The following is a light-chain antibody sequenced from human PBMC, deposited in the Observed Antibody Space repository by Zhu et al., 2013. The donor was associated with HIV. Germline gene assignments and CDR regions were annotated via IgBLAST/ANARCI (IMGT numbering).Light chain of an antibody. CDR1: QRVSSRY. CDR2: GAS. CDR3: QQYNNWPWT. V-gene: IGKV3-15*01. Sequence: EIVLTQSPGTLSLSPGERATVSCRATQRVSSRYLAWYQQKPGQAPRLLIYGASTRATGIPARFSGSGSGTEFTLTISSLQSEDFAVYYCQQYNNWPWTFGQGTEVEIK. J-gene: IGKJ1*01.